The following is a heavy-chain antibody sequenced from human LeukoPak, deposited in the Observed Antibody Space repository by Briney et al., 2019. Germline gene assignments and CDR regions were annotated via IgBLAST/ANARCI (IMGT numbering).Heavy chain of an antibody. CDR2: IYSNTTT. Sequence: SETLSLTCTVSGGSISGYYWSWIRQSAGKELEWMGRIYSNTTTNYNPSLKSRATMLVDTSKYHFSLNLTSVAPADTAVYYCARGDSTNQDGDYYGLDVWGQGTTVTVS. J-gene: IGHJ6*02. CDR1: GGSISGYY. D-gene: IGHD5/OR15-5a*01. V-gene: IGHV4-4*07. CDR3: ARGDSTNQDGDYYGLDV.